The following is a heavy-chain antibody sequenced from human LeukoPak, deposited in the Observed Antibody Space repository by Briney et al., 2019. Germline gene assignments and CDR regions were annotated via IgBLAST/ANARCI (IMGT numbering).Heavy chain of an antibody. CDR1: GYTFTSYA. J-gene: IGHJ6*04. CDR3: ARGGDVDTAMDNYYYYYGMDV. D-gene: IGHD5-18*01. V-gene: IGHV1-3*01. Sequence: WASVKVSCKASGYTFTSYAMHWVRQAPGQRLEWMGWINAGNGNTKYSQKFQGRVTITRDTSASTAYMELSSLRSEDTAVYYCARGGDVDTAMDNYYYYYGMDVWGKGTTVTVSS. CDR2: INAGNGNT.